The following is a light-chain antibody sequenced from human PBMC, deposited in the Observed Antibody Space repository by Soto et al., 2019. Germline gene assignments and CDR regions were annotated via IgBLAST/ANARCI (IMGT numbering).Light chain of an antibody. J-gene: IGLJ1*01. CDR2: DVS. CDR3: SSYAGSNFPSV. CDR1: SSDVGGYNY. V-gene: IGLV2-8*01. Sequence: QSALTQPPSASGSPGQSVTISCTGTSSDVGGYNYVSWYQQHPGKAPKLMIYDVSKRPSGVPDRFSGSKSGNTASLTVSGLQAEDEADYYCSSYAGSNFPSVFGTGTKLTVL.